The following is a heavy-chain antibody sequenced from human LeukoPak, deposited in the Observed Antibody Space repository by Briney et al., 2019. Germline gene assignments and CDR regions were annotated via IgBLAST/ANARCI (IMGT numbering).Heavy chain of an antibody. CDR3: AKDTHDSSGYYRY. CDR1: GFTFDDYA. V-gene: IGHV3-9*01. J-gene: IGHJ4*02. Sequence: GGSLRLSCAASGFTFDDYAMHWVRQAPGKGLEWVSGISWNSGSIGYADSVKGRFTISRDNAKNSLYLQMNSLRAEDTAVYYCAKDTHDSSGYYRYWGQGTLVTVSS. D-gene: IGHD3-22*01. CDR2: ISWNSGSI.